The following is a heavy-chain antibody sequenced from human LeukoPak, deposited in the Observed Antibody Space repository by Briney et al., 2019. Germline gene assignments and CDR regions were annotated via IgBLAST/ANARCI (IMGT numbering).Heavy chain of an antibody. D-gene: IGHD6-19*01. CDR3: ARDRTGYSSGWYIGGYYYGMDV. Sequence: PSGTLSLTCAVSGGSISSSNWWSWVRQPPGKGLEWIGEIYHSGSTNYNPSPKSRVTISVDKSKNQFSLKLSSVTAADTAVYYCARDRTGYSSGWYIGGYYYGMDVWGKGTTVTVSS. CDR1: GGSISSSNW. J-gene: IGHJ6*04. V-gene: IGHV4-4*02. CDR2: IYHSGST.